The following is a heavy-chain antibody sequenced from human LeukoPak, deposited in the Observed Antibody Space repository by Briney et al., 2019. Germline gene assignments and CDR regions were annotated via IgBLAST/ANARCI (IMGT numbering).Heavy chain of an antibody. V-gene: IGHV4-34*01. CDR2: IKHSAST. D-gene: IGHD6-13*01. CDR3: ASAPSTIAAAGSSWFDP. Sequence: PSETLSLTCAVYGGSFSGYYWSWIRQPPGKGLEWIGEIKHSASTNYNPSLKSRVTISVDTSKNQFSLKLSSVTAADTAVYYCASAPSTIAAAGSSWFDPWGQGTLVTVSS. CDR1: GGSFSGYY. J-gene: IGHJ5*02.